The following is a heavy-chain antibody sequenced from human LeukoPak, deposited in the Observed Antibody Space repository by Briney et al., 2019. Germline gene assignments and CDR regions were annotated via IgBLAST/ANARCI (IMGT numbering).Heavy chain of an antibody. D-gene: IGHD4-11*01. CDR3: ERAQITTSGSNWFDP. CDR1: GGSISSYY. J-gene: IGHJ5*02. V-gene: IGHV4-59*01. Sequence: SETLSLTCTVSGGSISSYYWSWIRQPPGKGLEWIGYIYYSGSTNYNPSLKSRVTISVDTSKNQFSLKLSSVTAADTAVYYCERAQITTSGSNWFDPWGQGTLVTVST. CDR2: IYYSGST.